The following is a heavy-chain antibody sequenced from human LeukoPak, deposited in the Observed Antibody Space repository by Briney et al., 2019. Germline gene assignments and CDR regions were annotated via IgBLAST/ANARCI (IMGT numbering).Heavy chain of an antibody. V-gene: IGHV3-23*01. D-gene: IGHD3-22*01. CDR2: ISGSGGTT. J-gene: IGHJ4*02. CDR3: VKDSYYYDNSGYYYVKDH. Sequence: GRSQRLSCAASGFTFSSYAMNWVRQAPGKGLEWVSGISGSGGTTYYADSVQGRFTISRDNSKNTLYVQMNSLRADDTAIYYCVKDSYYYDNSGYYYVKDHWGQGTLVTVSS. CDR1: GFTFSSYA.